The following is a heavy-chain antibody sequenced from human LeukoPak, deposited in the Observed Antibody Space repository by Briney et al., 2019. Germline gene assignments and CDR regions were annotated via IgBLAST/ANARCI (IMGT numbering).Heavy chain of an antibody. Sequence: SVKVSCKASGFTFTSSAVQWVRQARGQRLEWIGWIVVGSGNTNYAQKFQGRVTMTTDTSTSTGYMELRSLRSDDTAVYYCARVHSYCSSTSCLDYWGQGTLVTVSS. D-gene: IGHD2-2*01. CDR1: GFTFTSSA. V-gene: IGHV1-58*01. CDR3: ARVHSYCSSTSCLDY. J-gene: IGHJ4*02. CDR2: IVVGSGNT.